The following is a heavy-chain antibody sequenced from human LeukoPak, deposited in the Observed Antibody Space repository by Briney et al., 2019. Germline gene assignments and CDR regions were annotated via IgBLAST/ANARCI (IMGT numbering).Heavy chain of an antibody. Sequence: GGSLRLSCAASGFTFSSYAMHWVRQAPGKGLEWVAVISYDGSNKYYADSVKGRFTISRDNSKNTLYLQMNSLRAEDTAVYYCAKEYSSGWSYWYFDLWGRGTLVTVSS. J-gene: IGHJ2*01. CDR2: ISYDGSNK. D-gene: IGHD6-19*01. CDR1: GFTFSSYA. V-gene: IGHV3-30-3*01. CDR3: AKEYSSGWSYWYFDL.